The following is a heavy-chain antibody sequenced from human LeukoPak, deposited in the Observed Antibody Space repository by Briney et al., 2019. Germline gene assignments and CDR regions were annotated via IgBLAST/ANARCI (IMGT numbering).Heavy chain of an antibody. CDR3: AKDEVDYGDYTGYFDY. Sequence: GGSLRLSGAASGFTFSSYGMHWVRQAPGKGLEWVAVIWYDGSNKYYADSVKGRFTISRDNSKNTLYLQMNSLRAEDTAVYYCAKDEVDYGDYTGYFDYWGQGTLVTVSS. CDR1: GFTFSSYG. V-gene: IGHV3-33*06. D-gene: IGHD4-17*01. J-gene: IGHJ4*02. CDR2: IWYDGSNK.